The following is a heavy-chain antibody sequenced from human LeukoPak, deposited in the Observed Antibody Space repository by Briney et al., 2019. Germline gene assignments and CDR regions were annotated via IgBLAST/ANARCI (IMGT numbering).Heavy chain of an antibody. CDR1: GFTFSSYS. CDR2: ISSSSSYI. V-gene: IGHV3-21*01. D-gene: IGHD2-21*02. J-gene: IGHJ4*02. Sequence: GGSLRLSCAASGFTFSSYSMNWVRQAPGKGLEWVSSISSSSSYIYYADSVKGRFTISRDNAKNSLYLQMNSLRAEDTAVYYCARVALAYCGGDCSNWGQGTLVTVSS. CDR3: ARVALAYCGGDCSN.